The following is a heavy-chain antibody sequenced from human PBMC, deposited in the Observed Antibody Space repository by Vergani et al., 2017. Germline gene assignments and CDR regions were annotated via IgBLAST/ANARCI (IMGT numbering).Heavy chain of an antibody. D-gene: IGHD3-22*01. CDR2: ISSSSSYI. CDR3: ARDSDYYDSSGDLRRSGDAFDI. J-gene: IGHJ3*02. CDR1: GFTFSSYS. V-gene: IGHV3-21*01. Sequence: EVQLLESGGGLVQPGGSLRLSCAASGFTFSSYSMNWVRQAPGKGLEWVSSISSSSSYIYYADSVKGRFTISRDNAKNSLYLQMNSLRAEDTAVYYCARDSDYYDSSGDLRRSGDAFDIWGQGTMVTVSS.